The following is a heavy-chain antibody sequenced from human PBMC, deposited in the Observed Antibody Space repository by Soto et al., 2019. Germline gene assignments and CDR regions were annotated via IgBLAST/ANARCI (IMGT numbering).Heavy chain of an antibody. CDR2: IATAGDT. CDR3: ARVPSDEGGFEELSYYYGLDV. CDR1: GFTFSSYD. J-gene: IGHJ6*02. D-gene: IGHD3-10*01. Sequence: EVQLVESGGGLVQPGGSLRLSCAASGFTFSSYDMHWVRQPPGKGLEWVSGIATAGDTYYADSVKGRFTISRENAKNSYYIQMNSLRDEDTAVYYCARVPSDEGGFEELSYYYGLDVWGQGTTVTVSS. V-gene: IGHV3-13*01.